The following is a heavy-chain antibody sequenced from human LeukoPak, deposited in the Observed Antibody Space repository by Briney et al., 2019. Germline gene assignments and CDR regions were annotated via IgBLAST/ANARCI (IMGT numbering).Heavy chain of an antibody. D-gene: IGHD3-10*01. CDR3: ARGPLWFGEPNYGMDV. Sequence: ASVKVSCKASGYTFTSYGISWVRQAPGQGLEWMGWISAYNGNTNYAQKLQGRDTMTTDTSTSTAYMELRSLRSDDTAVYYCARGPLWFGEPNYGMDVWGQGTTVTVSS. J-gene: IGHJ6*02. CDR2: ISAYNGNT. CDR1: GYTFTSYG. V-gene: IGHV1-18*01.